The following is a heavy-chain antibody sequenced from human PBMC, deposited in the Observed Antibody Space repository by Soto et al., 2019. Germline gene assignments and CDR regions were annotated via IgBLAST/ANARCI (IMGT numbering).Heavy chain of an antibody. Sequence: GASVKVSCKASGYTFTSYDINWVRQATGQGLEWIGWMNPNSGNTGYAQKFQGRVTMTRNTSISTAYMELSSLRSEDTAVYYCARAGRGLRYFDWLLFSYYYYYMDVWGKGTTVTV. CDR3: ARAGRGLRYFDWLLFSYYYYYMDV. CDR2: MNPNSGNT. CDR1: GYTFTSYD. D-gene: IGHD3-9*01. J-gene: IGHJ6*03. V-gene: IGHV1-8*01.